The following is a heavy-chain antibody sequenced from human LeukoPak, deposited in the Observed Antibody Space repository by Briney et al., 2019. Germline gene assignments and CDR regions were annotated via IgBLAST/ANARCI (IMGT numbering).Heavy chain of an antibody. CDR1: GFTFSAYW. V-gene: IGHV3-7*05. CDR2: IKEDGSEK. J-gene: IGHJ4*02. CDR3: ARDQVLNF. D-gene: IGHD1-20*01. Sequence: SGGSLRLSCAASGFTFSAYWMSWVRQAPGKGLEWVANIKEDGSEKYSVDSVKGRFTISRDNSKNSLYLQMDSLRAEDTAVYYCARDQVLNFWGQGTLVTVSS.